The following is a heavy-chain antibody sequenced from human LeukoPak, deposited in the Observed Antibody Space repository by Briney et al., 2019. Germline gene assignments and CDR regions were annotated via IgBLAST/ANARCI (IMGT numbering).Heavy chain of an antibody. CDR1: GGSISNYY. CDR2: IFYSGST. J-gene: IGHJ4*02. V-gene: IGHV4-59*01. CDR3: ASAYSSGWYPPDF. D-gene: IGHD6-19*01. Sequence: SETLSLTCTISGGSISNYYWGWIRQPPGKGLEWIGYIFYSGSTNHNPSLKSRVTISIDTSKNQFSLKLTSVTAADTAVYFCASAYSSGWYPPDFRGQGTLVTVSS.